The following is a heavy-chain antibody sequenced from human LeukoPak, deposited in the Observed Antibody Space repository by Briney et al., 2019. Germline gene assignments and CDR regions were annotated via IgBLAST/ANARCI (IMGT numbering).Heavy chain of an antibody. D-gene: IGHD3-22*01. Sequence: PSETLSLTCTVSGDSISSGDYYWSWIRQPAGKGLEWIGRISSSGSTNYNPSLKSRVTISVDTSKNQFSLKLTSVTAADTAVYYCARGPYKYDGSGAFDIWGQGTKVTVSS. V-gene: IGHV4-61*02. CDR1: GDSISSGDYY. CDR2: ISSSGST. J-gene: IGHJ3*02. CDR3: ARGPYKYDGSGAFDI.